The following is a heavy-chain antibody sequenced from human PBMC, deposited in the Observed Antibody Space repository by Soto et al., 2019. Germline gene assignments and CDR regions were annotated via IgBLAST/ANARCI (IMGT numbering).Heavy chain of an antibody. Sequence: ASVKVSCKASGYTFTSYDINWVRQATGQGLEWMGWMNPNSGNTGYAQKFQGRVTMTRNTSISTAYMELSSLRSEDTAVYYCARGLMLEPLESIFGVWRRYYYYMDVWGKGTKVTVSS. CDR3: ARGLMLEPLESIFGVWRRYYYYMDV. V-gene: IGHV1-8*01. CDR2: MNPNSGNT. J-gene: IGHJ6*03. CDR1: GYTFTSYD. D-gene: IGHD3-3*01.